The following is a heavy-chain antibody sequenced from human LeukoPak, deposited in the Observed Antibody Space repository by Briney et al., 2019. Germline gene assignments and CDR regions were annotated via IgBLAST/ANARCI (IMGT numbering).Heavy chain of an antibody. Sequence: GGSLRLSCAASGFTFSSYAMSWVRQAPGKGLEWVSAISGSGGSTYYADSVKGRFTISRDNSKNTLYLQMNSLRAEDTAVYYCAKVPHYDILTGSDAFDIWGQGTMVTVSS. CDR1: GFTFSSYA. J-gene: IGHJ3*02. V-gene: IGHV3-23*01. CDR3: AKVPHYDILTGSDAFDI. D-gene: IGHD3-9*01. CDR2: ISGSGGST.